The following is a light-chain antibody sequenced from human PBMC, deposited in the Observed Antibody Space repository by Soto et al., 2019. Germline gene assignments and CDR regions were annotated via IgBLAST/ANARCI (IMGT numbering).Light chain of an antibody. J-gene: IGKJ5*01. CDR1: QTISSSY. CDR2: GAS. Sequence: VLTQSPGTLSLSPGERATLSCRASQTISSSYLAWYQQTPGQAPRLLIYGASSRATGIPDRFSGSGSGTDFTLTISRLEPEDFAVYYCQQYGSSRITFGQGTRLEIK. V-gene: IGKV3-20*01. CDR3: QQYGSSRIT.